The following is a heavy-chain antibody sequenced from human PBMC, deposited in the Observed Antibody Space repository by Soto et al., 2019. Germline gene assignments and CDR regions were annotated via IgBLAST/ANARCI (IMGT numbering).Heavy chain of an antibody. V-gene: IGHV4-59*01. CDR2: IYYSGST. CDR1: GGSISSYY. D-gene: IGHD5-12*01. CDR3: ARDLRGYSGYDYLDD. Sequence: PSETLSLTCTVSGGSISSYYWSWIRQPPGKGLEWIGYIYYSGSTNYNPSLKSRVTISVDTSKNQFSLKLSSVTAADTAVYYCARDLRGYSGYDYLDDWGQGTLVTVS. J-gene: IGHJ4*02.